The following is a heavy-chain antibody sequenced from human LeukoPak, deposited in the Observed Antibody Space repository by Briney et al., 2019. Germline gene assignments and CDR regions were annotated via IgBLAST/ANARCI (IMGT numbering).Heavy chain of an antibody. V-gene: IGHV1-46*01. CDR3: ARDKQYYDILTESDYYYYGMDV. Sequence: ASVKVSCKASGYTFTSYYIHWVRQAPGQGLEWMGIINPSGGSTSYEQKFQGRVTMTRDTSTSTVYMELSSLRSEDTAVYYCARDKQYYDILTESDYYYYGMDVWGQGTTVTVSS. CDR2: INPSGGST. CDR1: GYTFTSYY. D-gene: IGHD3-9*01. J-gene: IGHJ6*02.